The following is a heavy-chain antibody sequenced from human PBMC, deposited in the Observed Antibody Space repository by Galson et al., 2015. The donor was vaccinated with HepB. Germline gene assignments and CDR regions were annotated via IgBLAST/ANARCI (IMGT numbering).Heavy chain of an antibody. CDR2: IDPSDSWT. Sequence: QSGAEVKKPGESLRISCQGSGYSFTTFWITWVRQVPGKGLEWMGRIDPSDSWTDYSPSFQGHVTFSADKSITTAYLQWSSLKASDTAIYYCASRHYYYGSGTYYNASDYWGQGTLVTVSS. J-gene: IGHJ4*02. CDR3: ASRHYYYGSGTYYNASDY. D-gene: IGHD3-10*01. V-gene: IGHV5-10-1*01. CDR1: GYSFTTFW.